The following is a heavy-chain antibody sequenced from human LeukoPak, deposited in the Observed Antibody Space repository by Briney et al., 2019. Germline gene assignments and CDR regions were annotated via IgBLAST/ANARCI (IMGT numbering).Heavy chain of an antibody. D-gene: IGHD2-8*01. V-gene: IGHV1-18*01. CDR1: GYTFTSYG. CDR2: ISAYNGNT. Sequence: ASVKVSCKASGYTFTSYGISWVRQAPGQGVEWMGWISAYNGNTNYAQRLQGRVTMTTDTSTSTAYMELKSLRSDDTAVYYCARDYRVPNDSDYWGQGTLVTVSS. J-gene: IGHJ4*02. CDR3: ARDYRVPNDSDY.